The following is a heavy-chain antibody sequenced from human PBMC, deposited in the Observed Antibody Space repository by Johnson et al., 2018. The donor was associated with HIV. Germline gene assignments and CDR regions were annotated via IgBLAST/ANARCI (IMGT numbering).Heavy chain of an antibody. CDR3: ARDPTSHWYGSESYSGITDM. CDR2: ISGSGGST. D-gene: IGHD3-10*01. V-gene: IGHV3-23*04. Sequence: VQLVESGGGLVQPGGSLRVSCAASGFTFSSYVMSWVRQAPGKGLEWVSAISGSGGSTYYTDAVKGRCTISRDNGKDSLYLQMGSLTAEDTAVYYCARDPTSHWYGSESYSGITDMWGQGTKVTVSS. CDR1: GFTFSSYV. J-gene: IGHJ3*02.